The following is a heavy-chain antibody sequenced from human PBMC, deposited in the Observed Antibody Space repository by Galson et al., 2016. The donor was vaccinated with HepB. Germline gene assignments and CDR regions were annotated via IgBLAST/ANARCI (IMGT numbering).Heavy chain of an antibody. D-gene: IGHD3-9*01. Sequence: SLRLSCAVSGFTFSSYSMSWVRQAPGKGLEWVSSISTTSVYIHYADSVKGRFTISRDNAKNSLSLQMNSLRAEDTAVYYCARNTEDYDILPGYHDYWGQGTLITVAS. CDR3: ARNTEDYDILPGYHDY. CDR1: GFTFSSYS. CDR2: ISTTSVYI. J-gene: IGHJ4*02. V-gene: IGHV3-21*01.